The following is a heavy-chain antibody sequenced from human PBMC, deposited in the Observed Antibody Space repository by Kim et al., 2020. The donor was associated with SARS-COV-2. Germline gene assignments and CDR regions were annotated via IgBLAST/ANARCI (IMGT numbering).Heavy chain of an antibody. CDR3: ARDQADIVVVVAAHDY. J-gene: IGHJ4*02. CDR1: GFTFSSYW. Sequence: GGSLRLSCAASGFTFSSYWMSWVRQAPGKGLEWVANIKQDGSEKYYVDSVKGRFTISRDNAKNSLYLQMNSLRAEDTAVYYCARDQADIVVVVAAHDYWGQGTLVTVSS. CDR2: IKQDGSEK. V-gene: IGHV3-7*01. D-gene: IGHD2-15*01.